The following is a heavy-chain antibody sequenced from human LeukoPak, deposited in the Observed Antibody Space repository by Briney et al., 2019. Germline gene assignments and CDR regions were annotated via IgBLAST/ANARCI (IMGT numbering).Heavy chain of an antibody. D-gene: IGHD3-22*01. J-gene: IGHJ4*02. CDR1: GFSFTTYW. V-gene: IGHV3-23*01. CDR2: ISGSGGST. Sequence: PGGSLRLSCAASGFSFTTYWMSWVRQAPGKGLEWVSAISGSGGSTYYADSVKGRFTISRDNSKNTLYLQMNSLRAEDTAVYYCAKTLGRDTMIVVVRKYYFDYWGQGTLVTVSS. CDR3: AKTLGRDTMIVVVRKYYFDY.